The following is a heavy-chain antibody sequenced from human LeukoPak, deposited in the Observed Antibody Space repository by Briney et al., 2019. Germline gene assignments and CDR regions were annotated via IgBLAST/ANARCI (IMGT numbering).Heavy chain of an antibody. D-gene: IGHD3-10*01. J-gene: IGHJ4*02. V-gene: IGHV3-20*04. CDR3: ARKGYYGSGAYLDY. Sequence: GGSLRLSCAASGFTFSGYGMSWVRQAPGKGLEWVSGINWNGDRTGYADSVRGRFTISRDNAKNSLYLQMNSLRADDTALYYCARKGYYGSGAYLDYWGQGTLVTVSS. CDR2: INWNGDRT. CDR1: GFTFSGYG.